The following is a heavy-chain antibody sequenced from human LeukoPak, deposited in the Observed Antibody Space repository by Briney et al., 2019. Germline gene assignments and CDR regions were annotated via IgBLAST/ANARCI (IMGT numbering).Heavy chain of an antibody. CDR3: ARDSYGGNWSLGY. J-gene: IGHJ4*02. CDR1: GFTFTGYY. V-gene: IGHV1-2*02. CDR2: VNPNSGGT. D-gene: IGHD4-23*01. Sequence: ASVTVSCTASGFTFTGYYIHWVRQGPGQGLEWMGWVNPNSGGTNYAQMFQGRVTMTRDTSINTAYMELSGLRSDDTAVYYCARDSYGGNWSLGYWGQGTLVTVSS.